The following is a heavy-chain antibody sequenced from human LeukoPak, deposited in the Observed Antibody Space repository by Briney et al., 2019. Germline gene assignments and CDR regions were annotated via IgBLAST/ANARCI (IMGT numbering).Heavy chain of an antibody. J-gene: IGHJ4*02. CDR3: ARDSSGYYTFDY. Sequence: GGSLRLSCAASGFTFSNYAMHWVRQAPGEGLEWVAVISYDGNNKYLADSVKGRFTISRDNSKNTLYLQMNSLRAEDTAVYYCARDSSGYYTFDYWGQGTLVTVSS. CDR2: ISYDGNNK. D-gene: IGHD3-22*01. CDR1: GFTFSNYA. V-gene: IGHV3-30*04.